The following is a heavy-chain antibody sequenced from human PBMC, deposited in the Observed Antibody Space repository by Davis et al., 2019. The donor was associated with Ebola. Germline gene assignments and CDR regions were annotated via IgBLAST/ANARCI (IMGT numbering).Heavy chain of an antibody. CDR1: GFTFSSYA. V-gene: IGHV3-30-3*01. Sequence: SLKISCAASGFTFSSYAMHWLRQAPGKGMAWEAVISYDGSNKYYADSVKGRFTISRDNSKNTLYLQMNSLRAEDTAVYYCARDRYSSSSVYFDYWGQGTLVTVSS. D-gene: IGHD6-6*01. CDR3: ARDRYSSSSVYFDY. J-gene: IGHJ4*02. CDR2: ISYDGSNK.